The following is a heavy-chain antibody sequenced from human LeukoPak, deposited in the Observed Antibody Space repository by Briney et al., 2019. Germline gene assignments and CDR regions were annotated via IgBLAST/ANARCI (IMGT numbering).Heavy chain of an antibody. CDR2: INPNSGGT. V-gene: IGHV1-2*02. Sequence: ASVKVSCKASGYTFTGYYMHWVRQAPGQGLEWIGWINPNSGGTNYAQKFQGRVTMTRDTSISTAYMELSRLRSDDTAVYYCARDDDFWSGYSLDYWGQGTLVTVSS. CDR1: GYTFTGYY. J-gene: IGHJ4*02. D-gene: IGHD3-3*01. CDR3: ARDDDFWSGYSLDY.